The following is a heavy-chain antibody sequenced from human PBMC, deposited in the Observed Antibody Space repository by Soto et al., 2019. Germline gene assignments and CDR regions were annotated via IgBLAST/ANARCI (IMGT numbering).Heavy chain of an antibody. V-gene: IGHV3-30-3*01. D-gene: IGHD6-6*01. CDR3: ARVHRPYYYYGMDV. J-gene: IGHJ6*02. CDR2: ISYDGSNK. CDR1: GFTFSSYA. Sequence: QVQLVESGGGVVQPGRSLRLSCAASGFTFSSYAMHWVRQAPGKGLEWVAVISYDGSNKYYADSVKGRFTISRDNYKNTLYLQMNRLGAEDTAVYYCARVHRPYYYYGMDVWGQGTTVTFSS.